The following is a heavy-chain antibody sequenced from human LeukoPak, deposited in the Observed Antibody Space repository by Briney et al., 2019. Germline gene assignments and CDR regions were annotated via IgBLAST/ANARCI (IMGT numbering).Heavy chain of an antibody. J-gene: IGHJ4*02. CDR3: AKDLRRQLVGGYFDY. CDR2: ISYDGSNK. D-gene: IGHD6-13*01. CDR1: GFTFSSYG. Sequence: GRSLRLSCAASGFTFSSYGMHWVRQAPGKGLEWVAVISYDGSNKYYADSVKGRFTISRDNSKNTLYLQMNSLRAEDTAVYYCAKDLRRQLVGGYFDYWGQGTLVTVSS. V-gene: IGHV3-30*18.